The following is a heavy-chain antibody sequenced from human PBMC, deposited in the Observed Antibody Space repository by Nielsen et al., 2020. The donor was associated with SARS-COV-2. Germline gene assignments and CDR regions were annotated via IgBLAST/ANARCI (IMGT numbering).Heavy chain of an antibody. V-gene: IGHV1-2*04. CDR3: ARGGDILTGYSDY. D-gene: IGHD3-9*01. J-gene: IGHJ4*02. CDR2: INPNSGGT. Sequence: ASVKVSCKASGYTFTSYYMHWVRQAPGQGLEWMGWINPNSGGTNYAQKFQGWVTMTRDTSISTAYMELSRLRSDDTAVYHCARGGDILTGYSDYWGQGTLVTVSS. CDR1: GYTFTSYY.